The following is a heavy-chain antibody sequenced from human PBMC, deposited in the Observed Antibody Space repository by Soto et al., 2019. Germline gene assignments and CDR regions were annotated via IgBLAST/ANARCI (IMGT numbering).Heavy chain of an antibody. Sequence: GASVKVSCKTSGYTFTSYYMHWVRQAPGQGLEWMGIINPSGGSTNYAQKLQGRVTMTTDTSTSTAYMELRSLRSDDTAVYYCARDRSDSSSWYDDYWGQGTLVTVSS. D-gene: IGHD6-13*01. CDR3: ARDRSDSSSWYDDY. CDR1: GYTFTSYY. CDR2: INPSGGST. V-gene: IGHV1-46*01. J-gene: IGHJ4*02.